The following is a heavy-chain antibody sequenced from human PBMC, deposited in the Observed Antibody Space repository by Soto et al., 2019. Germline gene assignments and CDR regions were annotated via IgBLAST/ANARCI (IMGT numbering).Heavy chain of an antibody. J-gene: IGHJ6*03. V-gene: IGHV3-66*01. CDR2: IYSGGST. CDR1: GFTVSSNY. CDR3: ARVGRGIVATITAYYYMDV. Sequence: GGSLRLSCAASGFTVSSNYMSWVRQAPGKGLEWVSVIYSGGSTYYADSVKGRFTISRDNSKNTLYLQMNSLRAEDTAVYYCARVGRGIVATITAYYYMDVWGKGTTVTVSS. D-gene: IGHD5-12*01.